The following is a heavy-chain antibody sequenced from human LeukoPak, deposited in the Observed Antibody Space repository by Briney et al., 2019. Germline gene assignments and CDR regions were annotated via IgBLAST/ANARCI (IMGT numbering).Heavy chain of an antibody. CDR1: GYSISSGFY. CDR2: IYYSGSA. D-gene: IGHD3-10*01. CDR3: ASGDGGYRSGREYYFDY. V-gene: IGHV4-38-2*02. J-gene: IGHJ4*02. Sequence: PSETLSLTCTVSGYSISSGFYWGWIRQPPGKGLEWIGTIYYSGSAYYYPSLKSRVTISVDTSKNQLSLKLSSVTAADTAVYYCASGDGGYRSGREYYFDYWGRGTLVTVSS.